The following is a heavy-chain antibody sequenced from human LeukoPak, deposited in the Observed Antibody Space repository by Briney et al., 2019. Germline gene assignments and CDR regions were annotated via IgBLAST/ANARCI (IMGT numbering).Heavy chain of an antibody. V-gene: IGHV1-8*03. D-gene: IGHD1/OR15-1a*01. J-gene: IGHJ6*03. Sequence: ASVKVSCMVSGYTFTDYDVNWVRQAPGQGLLWMGWVSPTSGNTGYDQKFQGRIIITRDAAIRTIYMELSSLRFDDTAVYYCVPRRYHWNKGGYYYMDVWGEGTTVTVSS. CDR3: VPRRYHWNKGGYYYMDV. CDR2: VSPTSGNT. CDR1: GYTFTDYD.